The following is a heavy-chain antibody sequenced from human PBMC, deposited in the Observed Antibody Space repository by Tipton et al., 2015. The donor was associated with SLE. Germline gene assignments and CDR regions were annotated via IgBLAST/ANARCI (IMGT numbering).Heavy chain of an antibody. J-gene: IGHJ4*02. CDR3: AKDTSSFYPDY. Sequence: QSGPEVKKPGASVKVSCKASGYSFTAYYMHWARRAPGQGLEWMGRINPISGDTNYAQKFQDRVTMARDTSTSTAYMELSSLRSDDTAVYYCAKDTSSFYPDYWGQGTLVTVSS. D-gene: IGHD2-15*01. CDR1: GYSFTAYY. CDR2: INPISGDT. V-gene: IGHV1-2*06.